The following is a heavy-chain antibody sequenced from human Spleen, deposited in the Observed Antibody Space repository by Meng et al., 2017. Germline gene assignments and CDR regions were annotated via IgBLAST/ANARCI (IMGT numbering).Heavy chain of an antibody. CDR1: GFTFSDYY. J-gene: IGHJ2*01. CDR2: ISSSANDI. V-gene: IGHV3-11*04. CDR3: ARDIRMVGATLYFDL. D-gene: IGHD1-26*01. Sequence: QVQLVESGGGLVKPAGSLRLSCAASGFTFSDYYMSWIRQAPGKGLEWLSYISSSANDIFYADSVKGRFTISRDNAKSSLYLQMNSLRAEDTAVYYCARDIRMVGATLYFDLWGRGTLVTVSS.